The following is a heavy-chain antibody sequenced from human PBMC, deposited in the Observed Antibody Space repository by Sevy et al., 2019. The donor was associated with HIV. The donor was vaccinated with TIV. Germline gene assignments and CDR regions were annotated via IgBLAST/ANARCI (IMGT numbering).Heavy chain of an antibody. CDR1: GYTFTSYG. V-gene: IGHV1-18*01. D-gene: IGHD6-13*01. CDR2: ISAYNGNT. J-gene: IGHJ6*02. Sequence: ASVKVSCKASGYTFTSYGISWERQAPGLGLEWMGWISAYNGNTNYAQKLQGRVTMTTDTSTSTAYMELRSLRSDDTAVYYCAREDLSSWYYYYYGMDVWGQGTTVTVSS. CDR3: AREDLSSWYYYYYGMDV.